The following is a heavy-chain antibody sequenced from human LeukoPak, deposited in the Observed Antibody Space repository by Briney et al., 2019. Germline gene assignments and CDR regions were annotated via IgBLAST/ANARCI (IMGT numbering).Heavy chain of an antibody. CDR3: AQAWRWLQLNY. V-gene: IGHV3-30*18. Sequence: GGSLRLSCAASGFTFSSYAMHWVRQAPGKGLVWVSVISYDGSDKYYADSVKGRFTISRDNSMNTLYLQMNSLRDEDTAVYYCAQAWRWLQLNYWGQGTLVTVSS. D-gene: IGHD5-24*01. CDR2: ISYDGSDK. CDR1: GFTFSSYA. J-gene: IGHJ4*02.